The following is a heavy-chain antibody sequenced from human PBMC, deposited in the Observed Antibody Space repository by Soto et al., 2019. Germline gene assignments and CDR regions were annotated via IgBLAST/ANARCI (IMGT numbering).Heavy chain of an antibody. J-gene: IGHJ3*01. V-gene: IGHV1-3*01. CDR3: ARRLPAFDV. CDR2: VNPSNGPT. CDR1: GYTFTNYA. Sequence: QVPLVQSGAEVSKPGASVKISCRSSGYTFTNYALHWVRQAPGQGLEWMGWVNPSNGPTKYSESFQGRLSLTRNTSANTAYMELSSLRPGDTPVYYCARRLPAFDVWGQGTLVTVSS.